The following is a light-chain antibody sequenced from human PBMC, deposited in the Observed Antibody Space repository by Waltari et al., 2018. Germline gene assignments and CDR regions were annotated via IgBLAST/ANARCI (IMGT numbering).Light chain of an antibody. CDR3: QQYGSSPST. V-gene: IGKV3-20*01. Sequence: EIVLTQSPGTLSLSPGERATLSCRASQSVSISYLAWYQQKPGQAPRLLSYGASSRATGIPDRFSGSGSGTDFTLTISRLEPEDFAVYYCQQYGSSPSTFGQGTRLEIK. CDR2: GAS. CDR1: QSVSISY. J-gene: IGKJ5*01.